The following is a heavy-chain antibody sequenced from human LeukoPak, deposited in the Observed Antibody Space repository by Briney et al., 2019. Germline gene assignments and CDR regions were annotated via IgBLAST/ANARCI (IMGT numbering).Heavy chain of an antibody. CDR1: GYNFPTYD. J-gene: IGHJ5*02. CDR2: LNPTSGNT. Sequence: ASVKVSCKASGYNFPTYDINWVRQATGQGLEWMGWLNPTSGNTAYAQKFQGRVTITSNTSISTAYMELGSLRSEDTAVYYCARGRSMWYYDTSGYYTTSSEYNWFDPWGQGTLVTVSS. CDR3: ARGRSMWYYDTSGYYTTSSEYNWFDP. D-gene: IGHD3-22*01. V-gene: IGHV1-8*03.